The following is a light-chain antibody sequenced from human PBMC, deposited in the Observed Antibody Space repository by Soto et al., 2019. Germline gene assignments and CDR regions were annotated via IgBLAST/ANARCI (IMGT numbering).Light chain of an antibody. Sequence: EIVLTQSPGTLSLSPGERATLSCRASQSVSSSYLAWYQQKPGQAPRLLIYGASSRATGIPDRFSGNGSGTDFTLTISRLEPEDFAVYYCQQYGSSSITFG. CDR3: QQYGSSSIT. J-gene: IGKJ5*01. V-gene: IGKV3-20*01. CDR1: QSVSSSY. CDR2: GAS.